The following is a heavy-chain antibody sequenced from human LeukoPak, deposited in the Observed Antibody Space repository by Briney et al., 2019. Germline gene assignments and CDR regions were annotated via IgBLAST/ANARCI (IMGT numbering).Heavy chain of an antibody. V-gene: IGHV6-1*01. Sequence: SQTLSLTCAISGDSVSSNSAAWNWLRQSPSRGLEWLGRTYYRSKWYNDYAVYVKSRITINPDTSKNQFSLQLNSVTPEDTAVYYCAREYSGYDFFNYYGMDVWGQGTTVTVSS. CDR3: AREYSGYDFFNYYGMDV. D-gene: IGHD5-12*01. CDR2: TYYRSKWYN. J-gene: IGHJ6*02. CDR1: GDSVSSNSAA.